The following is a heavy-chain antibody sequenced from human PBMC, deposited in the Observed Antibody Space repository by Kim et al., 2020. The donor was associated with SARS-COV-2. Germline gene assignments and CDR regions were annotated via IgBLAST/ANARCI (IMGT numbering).Heavy chain of an antibody. CDR2: INHSGST. V-gene: IGHV4-34*01. D-gene: IGHD6-6*01. CDR1: GGSFSGYY. CDR3: ARKAARPPAHYYYYYGMDV. J-gene: IGHJ6*02. Sequence: SETLSLTCAVYGGSFSGYYWSWIRQPPGKGLEWIGEINHSGSTNYNPSLKSRVTISVDTSKNQFSLKLSSVTAADTAVYYCARKAARPPAHYYYYYGMDVWGQGTTVTVSS.